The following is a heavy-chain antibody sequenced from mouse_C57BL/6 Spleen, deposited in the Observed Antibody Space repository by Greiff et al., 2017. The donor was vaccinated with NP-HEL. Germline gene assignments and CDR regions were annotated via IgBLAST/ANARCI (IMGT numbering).Heavy chain of an antibody. V-gene: IGHV5-6*01. J-gene: IGHJ2*01. CDR2: ISSGGSYT. Sequence: EVKLQESGGDLVKPGGSLKLSCAASGFTFSSYGMSWVRQTPDKRLEWVATISSGGSYTYYPDSVKGRFTISRDNAKNTLYLQMSSLKSEDTAMYYCARHRGDYYVDYWGQGTTLTVSS. CDR3: ARHRGDYYVDY. CDR1: GFTFSSYG. D-gene: IGHD2-13*01.